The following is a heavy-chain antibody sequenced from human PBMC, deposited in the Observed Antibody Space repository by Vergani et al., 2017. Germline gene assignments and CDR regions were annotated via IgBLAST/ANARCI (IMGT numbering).Heavy chain of an antibody. V-gene: IGHV1-2*02. Sequence: QVQLVQSGAEVKKPGASVKVSCKASGYIFTGYYLHWVRQAPGQGLEWMGWINPDSGGTSYAQKFQGRVTMTRDTSISTVYMELSGLRSDDTAIYYCAREEPISSGCAFDLWGRGTLVTVSS. J-gene: IGHJ2*01. CDR2: INPDSGGT. CDR1: GYIFTGYY. CDR3: AREEPISSGCAFDL. D-gene: IGHD6-19*01.